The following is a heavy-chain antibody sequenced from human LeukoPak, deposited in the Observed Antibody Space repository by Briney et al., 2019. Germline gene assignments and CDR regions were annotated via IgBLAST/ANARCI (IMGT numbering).Heavy chain of an antibody. CDR3: ARDLDDYSNDYYYYGMDV. Sequence: PGGSLRLSCAASGFTFSSYAMHWVRQAPGKGLEWVAVISYDGSNKYYADSVKGRFTISRDNSKNTLYLQMNSLRAEDTAVYYCARDLDDYSNDYYYYGMDVWGQGTTVTVSS. V-gene: IGHV3-30-3*01. J-gene: IGHJ6*02. CDR2: ISYDGSNK. CDR1: GFTFSSYA. D-gene: IGHD4-11*01.